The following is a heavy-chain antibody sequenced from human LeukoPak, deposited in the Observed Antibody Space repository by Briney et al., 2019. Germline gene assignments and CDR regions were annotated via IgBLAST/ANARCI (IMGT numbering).Heavy chain of an antibody. D-gene: IGHD3-3*01. J-gene: IGHJ4*02. CDR2: ISYDGSNK. Sequence: GGSLRHSCAASGVTFSDYYRSWIRQAPGKGLEWVAVISYDGSNKYYADSVKGRFTISRDNSKNTLYLQMNSLRAEDTAVYYCARAIYDFWSGYYQGFDYWGQGTLVTVSS. CDR1: GVTFSDYY. V-gene: IGHV3-30*03. CDR3: ARAIYDFWSGYYQGFDY.